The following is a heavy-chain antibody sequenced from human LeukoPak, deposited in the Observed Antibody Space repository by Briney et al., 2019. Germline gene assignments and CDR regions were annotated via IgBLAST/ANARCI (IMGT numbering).Heavy chain of an antibody. D-gene: IGHD5-24*01. Sequence: GGSLRLSCAASGFTFDDYAMHWVRHAPGKGLEWVSGISWNSGSIGYADSVKGRFTISRDNAKNSLYLQMNSLRAEDTALYYCAKVGDGYNHGPFDYWGQGTLVTVSS. V-gene: IGHV3-9*01. J-gene: IGHJ4*02. CDR3: AKVGDGYNHGPFDY. CDR2: ISWNSGSI. CDR1: GFTFDDYA.